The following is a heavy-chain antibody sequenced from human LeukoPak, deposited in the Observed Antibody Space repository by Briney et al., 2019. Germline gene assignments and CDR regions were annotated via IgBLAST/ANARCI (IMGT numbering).Heavy chain of an antibody. CDR2: TNWNGDNT. D-gene: IGHD5-24*01. CDR1: RFTFDAYG. CDR3: ARVESMAAPPDQ. Sequence: GGSLTLSCAASRFTFDAYGMSWVRQAPGKGLEWLCGTNWNGDNTNYAGSVKGRFTISRDNAKNSLYLQMNRLRVEDTALYYCARVESMAAPPDQWGQGTLFTVSS. J-gene: IGHJ4*02. V-gene: IGHV3-20*04.